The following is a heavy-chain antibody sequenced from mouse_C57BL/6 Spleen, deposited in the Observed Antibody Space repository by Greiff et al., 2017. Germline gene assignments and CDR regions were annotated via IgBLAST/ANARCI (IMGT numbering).Heavy chain of an antibody. CDR3: ARDGRSTMDY. J-gene: IGHJ4*01. CDR1: GFTFSSYA. Sequence: EVQLVESGGGLVKPGGSLKLSCAASGFTFSSYAMSWVRQTPEKRLEWVATISDGGSYTYYPDNVKGRFTISRDNAKNNLYLQMSHLKSEDTAMYYCARDGRSTMDYWGQGTSVTVSS. V-gene: IGHV5-4*01. D-gene: IGHD4-1*01. CDR2: ISDGGSYT.